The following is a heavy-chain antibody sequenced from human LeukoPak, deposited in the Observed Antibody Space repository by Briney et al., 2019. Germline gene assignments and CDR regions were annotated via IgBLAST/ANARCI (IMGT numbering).Heavy chain of an antibody. J-gene: IGHJ4*02. CDR2: INPSGGTT. V-gene: IGHV1-46*01. CDR3: ARVHGSGWEGEQFDY. Sequence: SVKVSCKASGYTFTNYFMHWVRQAPGQGLEWMGVINPSGGTTNYAQKFQGRVTMTRDTSTSTVYMELSSLRSEDTAVYYCARVHGSGWEGEQFDYWGQGTLVTVSS. CDR1: GYTFTNYF. D-gene: IGHD6-19*01.